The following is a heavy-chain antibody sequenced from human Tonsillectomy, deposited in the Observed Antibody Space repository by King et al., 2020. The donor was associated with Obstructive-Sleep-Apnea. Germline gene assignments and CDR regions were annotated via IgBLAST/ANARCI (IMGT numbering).Heavy chain of an antibody. D-gene: IGHD4-17*01. V-gene: IGHV1-2*02. J-gene: IGHJ4*02. CDR1: GYTFTGYH. Sequence: VQLVESGAEVKKPGASVKVSCKASGYTFTGYHIHWVRQAPGHGLDWMGWINPNSGGTTYAQKFQGRVTMTRDTSISTAYMDLSSLRSDDTAVYYCATVAVATATYYFDYWGQGTLVTVSS. CDR3: ATVAVATATYYFDY. CDR2: INPNSGGT.